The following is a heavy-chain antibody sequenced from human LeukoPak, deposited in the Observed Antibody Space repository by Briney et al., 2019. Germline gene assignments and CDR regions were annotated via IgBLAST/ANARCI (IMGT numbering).Heavy chain of an antibody. CDR3: AKRGYGTGTYYAFDV. J-gene: IGHJ3*01. CDR2: ISDSGGST. CDR1: GFTFSSYA. Sequence: GGSLRLSCAASGFTFSSYAMTWVRQAPGKGLEWVSGISDSGGSTSYADSVRGRFTISRDNSKNTLYLQMNSLRGEDTALYSCAKRGYGTGTYYAFDVRGQGTMATVSS. D-gene: IGHD1-26*01. V-gene: IGHV3-23*01.